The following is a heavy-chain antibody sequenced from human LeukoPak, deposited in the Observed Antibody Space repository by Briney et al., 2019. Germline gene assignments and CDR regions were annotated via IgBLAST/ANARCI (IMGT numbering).Heavy chain of an antibody. V-gene: IGHV1-2*02. Sequence: ASVKVSCKASGYTFTGYYMHWVRQAPGQGLEWMGWINPNSGGTNYAQKFQGRVTMTRDTSISTAYMELSRLRSDDTAVYCCARDMRTGTTTGIGYWGQGILVTVSS. CDR2: INPNSGGT. J-gene: IGHJ4*02. D-gene: IGHD1-1*01. CDR1: GYTFTGYY. CDR3: ARDMRTGTTTGIGY.